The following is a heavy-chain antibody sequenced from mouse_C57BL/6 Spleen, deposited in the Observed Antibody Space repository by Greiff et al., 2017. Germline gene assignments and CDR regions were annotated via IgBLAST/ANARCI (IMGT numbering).Heavy chain of an antibody. CDR3: ASRSNYGIRAMDY. V-gene: IGHV1-26*01. CDR2: INPNNGGT. CDR1: GYTFTDYY. D-gene: IGHD2-5*01. Sequence: EVQLQQSGPELVKPGASVKISCKASGYTFTDYYMNWVKQSHGKSLEWIGDINPNNGGTSYNQKLKGKATLTVDKSSSTAYMELRSLTSEDSAVYYCASRSNYGIRAMDYWGQGTSVTVSS. J-gene: IGHJ4*01.